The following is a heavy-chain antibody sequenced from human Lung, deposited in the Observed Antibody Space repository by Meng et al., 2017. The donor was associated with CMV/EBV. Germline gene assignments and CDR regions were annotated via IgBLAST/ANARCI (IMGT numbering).Heavy chain of an antibody. CDR1: GYRFTSYW. J-gene: IGHJ6*02. CDR3: ARLGVTRAGGYYYYAMDV. D-gene: IGHD4-23*01. CDR2: IYPDDSDT. Sequence: GEXXKISCKGSGYRFTSYWIGWVRQMPGKGLDWMGIIYPDDSDTRYSPSFQGQVTISADKSISTAYLQWRSLKASDTAIYYCARLGVTRAGGYYYYAMDVWXQGTXVTV. V-gene: IGHV5-51*01.